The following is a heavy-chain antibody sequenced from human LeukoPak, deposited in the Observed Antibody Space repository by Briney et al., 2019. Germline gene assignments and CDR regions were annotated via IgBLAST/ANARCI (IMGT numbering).Heavy chain of an antibody. Sequence: ECLKISCKGSGYSFTSYWISWVRQMPGKGLGWMGRIYSRDSYTIYSPSFQGHVTISADKSISTAYLQWRSLMAKDTAMYFCARLVTMVRGVILCSFDIWGQGTMVTVSS. CDR2: IYSRDSYT. J-gene: IGHJ3*02. CDR1: GYSFTSYW. D-gene: IGHD3-10*01. V-gene: IGHV5-10-1*01. CDR3: ARLVTMVRGVILCSFDI.